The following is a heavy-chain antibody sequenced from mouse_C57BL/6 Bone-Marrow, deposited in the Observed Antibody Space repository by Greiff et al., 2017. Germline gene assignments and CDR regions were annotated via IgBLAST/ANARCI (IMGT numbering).Heavy chain of an antibody. CDR1: GYTFTSYW. CDR2: IYPGSGST. D-gene: IGHD6-1*01. Sequence: VQLQQPGAELVKPGASVKMSCKASGYTFTSYWITWVKQRPGQGLEWIGDIYPGSGSTNYNEKFKSKATLTVDTSSSTAYMQLRSLTSEDSAVYDYARVPNYYAMDYWGQGTSVTVSA. J-gene: IGHJ4*01. V-gene: IGHV1-55*01. CDR3: ARVPNYYAMDY.